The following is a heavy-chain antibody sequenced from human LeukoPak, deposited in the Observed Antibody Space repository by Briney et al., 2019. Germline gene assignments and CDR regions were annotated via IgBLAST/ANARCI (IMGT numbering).Heavy chain of an antibody. CDR3: ATDGKWIQLGGGDWDRDY. V-gene: IGHV1-24*01. CDR1: GYTLTELS. Sequence: ASVKVSCKVSGYTLTELSMHWVRQAPGKGPEWMGGFDPEDGETIYAQKFQGRVTMTEDTSTDTAYMELSSLRSEDTAVYYCATDGKWIQLGGGDWDRDYWGQGTLVTVSS. CDR2: FDPEDGET. D-gene: IGHD5-18*01. J-gene: IGHJ4*02.